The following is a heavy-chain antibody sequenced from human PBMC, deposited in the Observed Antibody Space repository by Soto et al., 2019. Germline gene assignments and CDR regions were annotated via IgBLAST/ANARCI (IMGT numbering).Heavy chain of an antibody. J-gene: IGHJ6*03. CDR3: ARDNPAQYYYYMDV. V-gene: IGHV3-53*04. CDR2: IYSGGST. Sequence: EVQLVESGGGLVQPGGSLRLSCAASGFTVSSNYMSWVRQAPGKGLEWVSVIYSGGSTYYAESVKGRFTIYRHNSKNTLYLQMNSLIAEDTAVYYCARDNPAQYYYYMDVWGKGTTVTVSS. CDR1: GFTVSSNY.